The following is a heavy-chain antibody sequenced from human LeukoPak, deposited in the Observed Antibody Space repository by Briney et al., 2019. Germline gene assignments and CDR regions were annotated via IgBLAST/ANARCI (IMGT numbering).Heavy chain of an antibody. D-gene: IGHD6-13*01. J-gene: IGHJ2*01. Sequence: SETLSLTCTVSGYSISSGYYWGWIRQPPGKGLEWIGSIYHSGSTYYNPSLKSRVTISVDTSKNQFSLKLSSVTAADTAVYYCARLTSSWYQDWYFDLWGRGTLVTVSS. CDR3: ARLTSSWYQDWYFDL. V-gene: IGHV4-38-2*02. CDR1: GYSISSGYY. CDR2: IYHSGST.